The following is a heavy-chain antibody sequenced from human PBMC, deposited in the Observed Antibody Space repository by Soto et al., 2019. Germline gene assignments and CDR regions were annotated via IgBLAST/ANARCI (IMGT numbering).Heavy chain of an antibody. CDR2: IYYSGST. Sequence: QVQLQESGPGLVKPSQTLSLTCTVSGGSISSGDYYWSWIRQPPGKGLEWIGYIYYSGSTYYNPSLKSRVTISVDTSKNQFSLKLSSVTAADTAVYYCARYWAQLWPGDYYYGMDVWGQGTTVTVSS. D-gene: IGHD5-18*01. J-gene: IGHJ6*02. CDR1: GGSISSGDYY. V-gene: IGHV4-30-4*01. CDR3: ARYWAQLWPGDYYYGMDV.